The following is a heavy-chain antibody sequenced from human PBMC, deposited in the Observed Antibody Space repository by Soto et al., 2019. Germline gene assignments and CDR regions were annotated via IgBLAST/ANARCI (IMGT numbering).Heavy chain of an antibody. Sequence: PSETLSLTCTVSGGSISSGGYYWSWIRQHPGKGLEWIGYIYYSGSTYYNPSLQGRVTMTRDTSTNTAYLELTRLTSDDTAIYYCARRHLLDYIRWCFDPWGLGTLVTVSS. J-gene: IGHJ5*02. D-gene: IGHD2-21*01. CDR1: GGSISSGGYY. V-gene: IGHV4-31*03. CDR3: ARRHLLDYIRWCFDP. CDR2: IYYSGST.